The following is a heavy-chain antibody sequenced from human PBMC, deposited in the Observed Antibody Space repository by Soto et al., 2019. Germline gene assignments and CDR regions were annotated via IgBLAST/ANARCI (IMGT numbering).Heavy chain of an antibody. V-gene: IGHV3-30*18. CDR1: GFTFSSYG. Sequence: PGGSLRLSCAASGFTFSSYGMHWVRQAPGKGLEWVAVISYDGSNKYYADSVKGRFTISRDNSKNTLYLQMNSLRAEDTAVYYCAKDHFDIVVVPAARASIYYYYYYMDVWGKGTTVTVSS. D-gene: IGHD2-2*01. CDR2: ISYDGSNK. CDR3: AKDHFDIVVVPAARASIYYYYYYMDV. J-gene: IGHJ6*03.